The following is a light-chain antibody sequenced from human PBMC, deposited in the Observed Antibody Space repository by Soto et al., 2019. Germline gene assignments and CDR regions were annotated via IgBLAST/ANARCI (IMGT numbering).Light chain of an antibody. CDR2: GAS. V-gene: IGKV3-15*01. Sequence: EIVMTQSPATLSVSPGESATLSCRASQSVSSSLAWYQHKPGQAPRLLIYGASTRATGIPARFSGSGSGTEFTLTISSLQSEDFAVYYCQQYNNWPWTFGQGTKVDI. J-gene: IGKJ1*01. CDR1: QSVSSS. CDR3: QQYNNWPWT.